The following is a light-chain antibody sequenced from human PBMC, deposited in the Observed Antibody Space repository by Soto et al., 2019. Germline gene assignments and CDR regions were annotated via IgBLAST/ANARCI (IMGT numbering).Light chain of an antibody. CDR2: AAS. V-gene: IGKV1-27*01. J-gene: IGKJ1*01. Sequence: DIQMTQSPSFLSASVGARVTITCRASQGISTYFVWYQQKPGPVPKLLIFAASTLQSGVPSRFSGSGSGTDFTLTISSLQPEDVATYYCQNYNGAPWTFGQGTKVEIK. CDR3: QNYNGAPWT. CDR1: QGISTY.